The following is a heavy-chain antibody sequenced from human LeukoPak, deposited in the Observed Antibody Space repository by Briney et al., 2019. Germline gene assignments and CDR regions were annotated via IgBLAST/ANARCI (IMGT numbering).Heavy chain of an antibody. V-gene: IGHV3-33*01. J-gene: IGHJ4*02. D-gene: IGHD3-22*01. Sequence: PGGSLRLSCAASGFTFSSYGMHWVRQAPGKGLKWVAVIWYDGSNKYYADSVEGRFTISRDNSKNTLYLQMNSLRAEDTAVYYCARGGHYYYDSSGYYYVWGQGTLVTVSS. CDR2: IWYDGSNK. CDR1: GFTFSSYG. CDR3: ARGGHYYYDSSGYYYV.